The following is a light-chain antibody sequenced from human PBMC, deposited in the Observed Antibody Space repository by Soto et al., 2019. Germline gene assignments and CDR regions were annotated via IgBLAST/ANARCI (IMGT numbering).Light chain of an antibody. CDR2: DAS. V-gene: IGKV3-11*01. CDR1: QSVSTS. J-gene: IGKJ1*01. CDR3: QQRSNWPPT. Sequence: MSPSPATLSGSPGERVTLSCRASQSVSTSLAWYHHKPGEAPRLLISDASTRATGIPARFSGSGSGTDFTLTITSLEPEDFAVYYCQQRSNWPPTFGQGTKVDI.